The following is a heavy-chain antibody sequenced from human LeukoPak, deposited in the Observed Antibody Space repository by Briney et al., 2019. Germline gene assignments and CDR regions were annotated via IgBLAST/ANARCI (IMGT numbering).Heavy chain of an antibody. D-gene: IGHD3-22*01. V-gene: IGHV3-53*01. CDR1: GFIVSTNY. CDR3: ARTVGYYYSVFDI. J-gene: IGHJ3*02. CDR2: IYSGGST. Sequence: PGGPLRLSCAASGFIVSTNYMSWVRQAPGKGLEWVSVIYSGGSTYYADSVKGRFTISRDNSKNTLSLQMNSLRAEDTALYYCARTVGYYYSVFDIWGQGTMVTVSS.